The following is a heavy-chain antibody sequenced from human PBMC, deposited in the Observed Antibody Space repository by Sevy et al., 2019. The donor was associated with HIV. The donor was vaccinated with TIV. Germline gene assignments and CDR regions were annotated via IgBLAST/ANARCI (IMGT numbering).Heavy chain of an antibody. CDR2: IGGSGGST. V-gene: IGHV3-23*01. CDR1: GFTFSSYA. Sequence: GGSLRLSCAASGFTFSSYAMSWVRQAPGKGLEWVSAIGGSGGSTYYADSVKGRFTISRDNSKNTLYLQMNSLRAEDTAVYYCAKDQFKIAAAATNFDHWGQGTLVTVSS. J-gene: IGHJ4*02. CDR3: AKDQFKIAAAATNFDH. D-gene: IGHD6-13*01.